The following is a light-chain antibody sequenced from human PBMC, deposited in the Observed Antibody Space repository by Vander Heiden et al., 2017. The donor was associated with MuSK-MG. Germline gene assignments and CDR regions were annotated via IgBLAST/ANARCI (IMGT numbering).Light chain of an antibody. V-gene: IGKV3-11*01. CDR3: QQRSNWYT. J-gene: IGKJ2*01. Sequence: EIVLTQSPATLSLSPGERATLSCRASQSVSSYLAWYQQKPGQAPRLLIYDASNSATGIPARFSGSGSGTDFTLTISSREPEDFAVYYWQQRSNWYTFGQGTKLEIK. CDR2: DAS. CDR1: QSVSSY.